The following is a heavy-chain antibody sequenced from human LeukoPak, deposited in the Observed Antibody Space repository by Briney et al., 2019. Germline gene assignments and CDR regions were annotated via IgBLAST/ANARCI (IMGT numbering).Heavy chain of an antibody. D-gene: IGHD2/OR15-2a*01. CDR1: GYTFTSYA. J-gene: IGHJ6*03. Sequence: VASVKVSCKASGYTFTSYAMNWVRQAPGQGLEWMGWINTNTGNPTYAQGFTGRFVFSLDTSVSTAYLQISSLKAEDTAVYYCARAGQNNYYYYYMDVWGKGTTVTVSS. CDR2: INTNTGNP. CDR3: ARAGQNNYYYYYMDV. V-gene: IGHV7-4-1*02.